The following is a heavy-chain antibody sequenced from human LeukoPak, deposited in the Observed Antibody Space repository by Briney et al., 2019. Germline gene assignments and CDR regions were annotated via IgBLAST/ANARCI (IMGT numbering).Heavy chain of an antibody. CDR1: GFTFSTYW. J-gene: IGHJ5*02. V-gene: IGHV3-30*03. Sequence: GGSLRLSCAASGFTFSTYWMHWVRQAPGKGLEWVAVISYDGSNKYYADSVKGRFTISRDNSKNTLYLQMNSLRAEDTAVYYCETDLYYGDYVVDWFDPWGQGTLVTVSS. CDR2: ISYDGSNK. CDR3: ETDLYYGDYVVDWFDP. D-gene: IGHD4-17*01.